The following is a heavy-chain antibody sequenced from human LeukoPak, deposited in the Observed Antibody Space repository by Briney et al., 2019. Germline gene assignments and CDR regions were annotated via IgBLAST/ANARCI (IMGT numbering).Heavy chain of an antibody. J-gene: IGHJ5*02. CDR2: IIPIFGTA. Sequence: SVKVSCKASGGTFSSYAISWVRQAPGQGLEWMRGIIPIFGTANYAQKFQGRVTITADESTSTAYMELSSLRSEDTAVYYCAGEITMVRGVIPNWFDPWGQGTLVTVSS. CDR3: AGEITMVRGVIPNWFDP. V-gene: IGHV1-69*01. CDR1: GGTFSSYA. D-gene: IGHD3-10*01.